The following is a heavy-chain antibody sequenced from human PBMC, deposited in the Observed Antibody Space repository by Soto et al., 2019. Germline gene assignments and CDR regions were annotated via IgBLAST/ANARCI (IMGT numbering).Heavy chain of an antibody. V-gene: IGHV4-39*01. Sequence: SETLSLTCTVSGGSISSSSYYWGWIRQPPGKGLEWIGSIYYSGSTYYNPSLKSRVTISVDTSKSQFSLKLSSVTAADTAVYYCAITGEMTTVTAYYYYGIDVCGQWTTVT. CDR3: AITGEMTTVTAYYYYGIDV. J-gene: IGHJ6*02. CDR1: GGSISSSSYY. D-gene: IGHD4-17*01. CDR2: IYYSGST.